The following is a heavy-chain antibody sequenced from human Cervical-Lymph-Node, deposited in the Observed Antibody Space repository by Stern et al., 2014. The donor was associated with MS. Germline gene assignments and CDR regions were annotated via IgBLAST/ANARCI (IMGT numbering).Heavy chain of an antibody. CDR3: ARQRYFDY. CDR1: GYTFTSYW. Sequence: EVQLVQSGPEVKRPGESLKISCQASGYTFTSYWIGGVRQMPGKGLEWIAIIFPGGSYIRYSPSFQGQVTISADKSSSTAYLQWTNLKASDTAIYYCARQRYFDYWGQGTLVTVSS. CDR2: IFPGGSYI. V-gene: IGHV5-51*01. J-gene: IGHJ4*02.